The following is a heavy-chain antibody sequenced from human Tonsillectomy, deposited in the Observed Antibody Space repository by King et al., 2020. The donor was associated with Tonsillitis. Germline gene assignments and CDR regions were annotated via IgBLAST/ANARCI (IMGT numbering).Heavy chain of an antibody. Sequence: VQLVESGGGLIQPGGSLRLSCAASGFTVSSNYMSWVRQAPGKGLEWVSVIYSGGSTYYADSVKRRFTISRDNTKNPLYLQMNSLRAEDTAVYYCAREHCSSTSCYLFDPWGQGTLVTVSS. CDR1: GFTVSSNY. CDR3: AREHCSSTSCYLFDP. J-gene: IGHJ5*02. V-gene: IGHV3-53*01. D-gene: IGHD2-2*01. CDR2: IYSGGST.